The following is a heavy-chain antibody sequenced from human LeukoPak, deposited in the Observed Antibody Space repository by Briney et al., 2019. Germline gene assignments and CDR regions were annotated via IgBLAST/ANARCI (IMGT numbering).Heavy chain of an antibody. V-gene: IGHV1-8*01. D-gene: IGHD2-15*01. Sequence: ASVTVSCTATGFTFTYYDINWVRQASGQGLEWMGWMNPINGNTGYAQKFQGRVTITADESTSTAYMELSSLRSEDTAVYYCAKAATERPEDLHWYFDLWGRGTLVTVSS. CDR2: MNPINGNT. CDR1: GFTFTYYD. CDR3: AKAATERPEDLHWYFDL. J-gene: IGHJ2*01.